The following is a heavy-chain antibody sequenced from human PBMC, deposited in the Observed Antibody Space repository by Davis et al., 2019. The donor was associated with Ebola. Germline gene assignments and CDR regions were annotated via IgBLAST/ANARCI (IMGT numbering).Heavy chain of an antibody. J-gene: IGHJ3*02. CDR2: IYYSGST. D-gene: IGHD3-22*01. CDR3: ARHSASYYYDSSGYYLLPDAFDI. V-gene: IGHV4-61*01. Sequence: SETLSLTCTVSGGSVSSGSYYWSWIRQPPGKGLEWIGYIYYSGSTNYNPSLKSRVTISVDTSKNQFSLKLSSVTAADTAVYYCARHSASYYYDSSGYYLLPDAFDIWGQGTMVTVSS. CDR1: GGSVSSGSYY.